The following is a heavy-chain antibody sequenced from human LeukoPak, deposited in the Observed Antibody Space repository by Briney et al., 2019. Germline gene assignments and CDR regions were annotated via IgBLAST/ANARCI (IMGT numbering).Heavy chain of an antibody. D-gene: IGHD2-2*01. Sequence: SETLSLTCAVYGGSFSGYYWSWIRQPPGEGLEWIGEINHSGSTNYNPSLKSRVTISVDTSKNQFSPKLSSVTAADTAVYYCARTQLPMGYFQHWGQGTLVTVS. CDR1: GGSFSGYY. CDR2: INHSGST. V-gene: IGHV4-34*01. J-gene: IGHJ1*01. CDR3: ARTQLPMGYFQH.